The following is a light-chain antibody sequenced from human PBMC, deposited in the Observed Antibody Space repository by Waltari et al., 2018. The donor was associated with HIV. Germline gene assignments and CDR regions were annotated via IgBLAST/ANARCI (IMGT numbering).Light chain of an antibody. CDR2: GNN. Sequence: QSVLTQPRSVSGAPGQRVTISCTGSSSNIGARARIDVQWYQQLPGKAPKRLILGNNNRPTAVPERFSSSESGAAASPAITALQAAEEADYYCQSYDTSLCASGVGGGTKLT. CDR1: SSNIGARARID. CDR3: QSYDTSLCASG. J-gene: IGLJ2*01. V-gene: IGLV1-40*01.